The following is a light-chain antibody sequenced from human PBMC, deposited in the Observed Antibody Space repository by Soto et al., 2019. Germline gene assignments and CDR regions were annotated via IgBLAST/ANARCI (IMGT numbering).Light chain of an antibody. CDR3: QQSYSTPWT. J-gene: IGKJ1*01. CDR1: QSISSY. CDR2: AAS. Sequence: DIQMPQSPSSLSASVGDRVTISCGASQSISSYLNWYQQKPGKAPKLLIYAASSLQSGVPSRFSGSGSGTDFTLTISSLQPEDFATYYCQQSYSTPWTFGQGTKVDIK. V-gene: IGKV1-39*01.